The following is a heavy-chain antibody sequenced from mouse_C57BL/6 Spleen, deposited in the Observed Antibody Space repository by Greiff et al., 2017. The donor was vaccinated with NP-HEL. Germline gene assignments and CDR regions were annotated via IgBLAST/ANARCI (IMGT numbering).Heavy chain of an antibody. D-gene: IGHD2-3*01. J-gene: IGHJ2*01. V-gene: IGHV5-9-1*02. CDR1: GFTFSSYA. Sequence: EVKLVESGEGLVKPGGSLKLSCATSGFTFSSYAMSWVRQTPEKRLEWVAYISSGGDYIYYADTVKGRFTISRDNARNTLYLQMSSLKSEDTAMYYCTRVGFDGYPDYWGQGTTLTVSS. CDR2: ISSGGDYI. CDR3: TRVGFDGYPDY.